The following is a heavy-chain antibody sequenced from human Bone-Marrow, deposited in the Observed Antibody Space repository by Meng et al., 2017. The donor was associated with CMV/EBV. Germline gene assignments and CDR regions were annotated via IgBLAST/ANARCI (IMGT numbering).Heavy chain of an antibody. V-gene: IGHV4-30-4*08. CDR3: ASELGAGDGDRGGFDY. CDR2: FYYSGST. Sequence: TLSLTCTVSGGSISSSSYYWGWIRQPPGKGLEWIGYFYYSGSTYYNPSLKSRVTISVDTSKNQFSLKLSSVTAADTAVYYCASELGAGDGDRGGFDYWGQGTLVTVSS. J-gene: IGHJ4*02. D-gene: IGHD5-24*01. CDR1: GGSISSSSYY.